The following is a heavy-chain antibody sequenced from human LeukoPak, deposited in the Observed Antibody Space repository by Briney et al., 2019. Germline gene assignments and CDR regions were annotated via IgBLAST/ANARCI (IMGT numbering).Heavy chain of an antibody. CDR1: GFTFSDYY. CDR3: AKLDRAVAYFDC. V-gene: IGHV3-23*01. J-gene: IGHJ4*02. CDR2: ISGSGGST. D-gene: IGHD6-19*01. Sequence: PGVSLRLSCAASGFTFSDYYMTWIRQAPGKGLEWVSSISGSGGSTYYADSVKGRFTISRDNSKNTLYLQMNSLRGEDTAVYYCAKLDRAVAYFDCWGQGTLVTVSS.